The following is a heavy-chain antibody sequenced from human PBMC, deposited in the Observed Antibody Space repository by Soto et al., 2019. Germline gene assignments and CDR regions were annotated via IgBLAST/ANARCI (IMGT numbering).Heavy chain of an antibody. Sequence: GGSLRLSFAASGFTFIIDAMTWFRQAPGKGLEWVSAISGSGGSTYYADSVKGRFTISRDNSKNTLYLQMNSLRAEDTAVYYCAKGAPPGGDLLEQDVWGQGTLVTVS. J-gene: IGHJ4*02. CDR3: AKGAPPGGDLLEQDV. CDR1: GFTFIIDA. D-gene: IGHD3-10*01. V-gene: IGHV3-23*01. CDR2: ISGSGGST.